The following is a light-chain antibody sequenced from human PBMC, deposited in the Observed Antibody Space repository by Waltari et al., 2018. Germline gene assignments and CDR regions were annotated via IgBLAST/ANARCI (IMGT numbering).Light chain of an antibody. CDR2: SNN. V-gene: IGLV1-44*01. J-gene: IGLJ3*02. Sequence: QSVLTQPPSASGTPGQRVTISCSGSSSNIGSNTVNWYQQLPGTAPKLLIYSNNHRPSGVPDRFSGSKSDTSASLAISGLQSEDEADYYCAAWDDSLNGWVFGGGTKLTVL. CDR1: SSNIGSNT. CDR3: AAWDDSLNGWV.